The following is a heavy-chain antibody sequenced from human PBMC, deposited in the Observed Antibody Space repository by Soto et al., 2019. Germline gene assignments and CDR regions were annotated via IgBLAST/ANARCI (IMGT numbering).Heavy chain of an antibody. V-gene: IGHV1-46*01. CDR2: INPSGGST. CDR1: GYTFTSYY. Sequence: QVQLVQSGAEVKKPGALVKVSCKASGYTFTSYYMHWVRQAPGQGLEWMGIINPSGGSTSYAQKFQGRVTMTRDTSTSTVYMELSSLRSEDTAVYYCARERIAACLNLYYYGMDVWGQGTTVTVSS. D-gene: IGHD6-6*01. J-gene: IGHJ6*02. CDR3: ARERIAACLNLYYYGMDV.